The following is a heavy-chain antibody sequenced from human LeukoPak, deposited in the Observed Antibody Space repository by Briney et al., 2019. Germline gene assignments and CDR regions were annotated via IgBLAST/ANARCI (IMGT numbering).Heavy chain of an antibody. CDR2: IIPILGIA. V-gene: IGHV1-69*04. J-gene: IGHJ3*02. D-gene: IGHD3-3*01. CDR3: ARGGMRFLEWSTSDAFDI. Sequence: SVKVSCKASGGTFSSYAISWVRQAPGQGLEWMGRIIPILGIANYAQKFQGRVTITADKSTSTAYMELSSLRSEDTAVYYCARGGMRFLEWSTSDAFDIWGQGTMVTVSS. CDR1: GGTFSSYA.